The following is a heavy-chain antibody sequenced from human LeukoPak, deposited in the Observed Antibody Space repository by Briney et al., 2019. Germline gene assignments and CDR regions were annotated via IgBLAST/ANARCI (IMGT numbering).Heavy chain of an antibody. J-gene: IGHJ4*02. CDR2: TTNTPNAYTT. CDR1: GFTSTNHY. V-gene: IGHV3-72*01. CDR3: GRDTATAIDY. Sequence: GGSLTLSCAASGFTSTNHYMDWVRQAPGMGLEWIARTTNTPNAYTTAYAASVRGRFTVSRDDSKSLLHLQMSSLKTDDTAVYYCGRDTATAIDYWGRGTLVTVSS. D-gene: IGHD5-18*01.